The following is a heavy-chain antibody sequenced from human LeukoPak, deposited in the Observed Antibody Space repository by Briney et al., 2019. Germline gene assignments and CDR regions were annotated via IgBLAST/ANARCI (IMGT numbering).Heavy chain of an antibody. J-gene: IGHJ3*02. CDR1: GFIFSSYA. D-gene: IGHD3-10*01. V-gene: IGHV3-23*01. CDR2: ISGSGGST. CDR3: ARDDQSHPLMVGAFDI. Sequence: GGSLRLSCAASGFIFSSYAMSWVRQAPGKGLEWVSTISGSGGSTYYADSVKGRFTISRDNSKNTLYLQMNSLRAEDTVVYYCARDDQSHPLMVGAFDIWGQGTMVTVSS.